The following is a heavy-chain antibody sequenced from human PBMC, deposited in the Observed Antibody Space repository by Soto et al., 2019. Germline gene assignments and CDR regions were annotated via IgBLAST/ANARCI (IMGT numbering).Heavy chain of an antibody. CDR2: MEPSTGRT. CDR3: ARGVSAGVDY. D-gene: IGHD1-26*01. J-gene: IGHJ4*02. Sequence: GASVKVSCKASGYSFTSLDINWVRQTGGQGLEWMGWMEPSTGRTGYAQKFQGGVTMTRDTSINTAYMELTTLTSDDTAFYYCARGVSAGVDYWGQGALVTVSS. CDR1: GYSFTSLD. V-gene: IGHV1-8*01.